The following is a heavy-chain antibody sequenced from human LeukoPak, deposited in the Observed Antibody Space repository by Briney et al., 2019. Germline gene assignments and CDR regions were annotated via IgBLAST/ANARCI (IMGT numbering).Heavy chain of an antibody. CDR1: GGSISSSSYY. J-gene: IGHJ4*02. Sequence: SETLSLTCTVSGGSISSSSYYWGWIRQPPGKGLEWIGSIYYSGSTYYNPSLKSRVTISVDTSKNQFSLKLSSVTAADTAVYYCAIGYYDSSGYFDYWGQGTLDTVSS. CDR2: IYYSGST. CDR3: AIGYYDSSGYFDY. D-gene: IGHD3-22*01. V-gene: IGHV4-39*07.